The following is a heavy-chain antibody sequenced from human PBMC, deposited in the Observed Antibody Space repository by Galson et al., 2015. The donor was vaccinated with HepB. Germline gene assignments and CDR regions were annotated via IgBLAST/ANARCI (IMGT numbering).Heavy chain of an antibody. V-gene: IGHV1-18*01. J-gene: IGHJ3*02. D-gene: IGHD2-2*01. CDR2: ISAYNGNT. Sequence: SVKVSCKASGYTFTSYGISWVRQAPGQGLEWMGWISAYNGNTNYAQKLQGRVTMTTDTSTSTAYMELRSLRSDDTAVYYCARPYCSSTSCPHDAFDIWGQGTMVTVSS. CDR1: GYTFTSYG. CDR3: ARPYCSSTSCPHDAFDI.